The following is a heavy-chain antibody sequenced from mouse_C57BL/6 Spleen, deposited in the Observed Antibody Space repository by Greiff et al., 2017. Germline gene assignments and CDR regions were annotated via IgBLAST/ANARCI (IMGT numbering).Heavy chain of an antibody. J-gene: IGHJ3*01. CDR3: ARVGYDYGIPLSWFAY. CDR2: INPSSGYT. CDR1: GYTFTSYW. D-gene: IGHD2-4*01. V-gene: IGHV1-7*01. Sequence: VQLQQSGAELAKPGASVKLSCKASGYTFTSYWMHWVKQRPGQGLEWIGYINPSSGYTKYNQKFKDKATLTADKSSSTAYMQLSSLTYEDSAVYYCARVGYDYGIPLSWFAYWGQGTLVTVSA.